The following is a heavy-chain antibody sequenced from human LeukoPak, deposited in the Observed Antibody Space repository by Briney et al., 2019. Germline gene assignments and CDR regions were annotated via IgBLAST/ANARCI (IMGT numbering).Heavy chain of an antibody. D-gene: IGHD3-3*02. J-gene: IGHJ4*02. Sequence: ASVKVSCKVSGYTLTELSMHWVRQAPGKGLEWMGGFDPGDGETTYAQKFQGRVTMTEDTSTDIAYMELSSLRSEDTAVYYCATDKETQLALDYWGQGTLVTVSS. V-gene: IGHV1-24*01. CDR1: GYTLTELS. CDR3: ATDKETQLALDY. CDR2: FDPGDGET.